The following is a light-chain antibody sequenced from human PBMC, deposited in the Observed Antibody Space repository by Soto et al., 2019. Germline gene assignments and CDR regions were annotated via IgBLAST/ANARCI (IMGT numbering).Light chain of an antibody. CDR3: SSYAGSSVV. J-gene: IGLJ2*01. CDR2: EGS. CDR1: SSDVGSYNL. Sequence: QSVLTQPASVSGSPGQSITISCTGTSSDVGSYNLVSWYQQHPGKAPKLMIYEGSKRPSGVPDRFSGSKSGNTASLTVSGLQAEDEADYYCSSYAGSSVVFGAGTQLTVL. V-gene: IGLV2-14*02.